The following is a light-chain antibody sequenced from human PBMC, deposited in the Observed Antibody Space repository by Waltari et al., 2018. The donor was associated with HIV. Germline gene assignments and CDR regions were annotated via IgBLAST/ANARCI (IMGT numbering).Light chain of an antibody. Sequence: EIVLTQSPRTLSLSPGDGGTIFCRASQAIDSSHLAWYQHKVGQSPRLLIYGGSVRATDVPDRFSGSVSGTEFTLTIARVEPEDFAVYYCQQFYMLPETYGQGTKVE. V-gene: IGKV3-20*01. J-gene: IGKJ1*01. CDR2: GGS. CDR1: QAIDSSH. CDR3: QQFYMLPET.